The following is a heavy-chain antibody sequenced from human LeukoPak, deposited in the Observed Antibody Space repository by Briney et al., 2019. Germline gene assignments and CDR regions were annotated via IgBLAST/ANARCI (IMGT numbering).Heavy chain of an antibody. CDR2: ISSSSRYR. D-gene: IGHD1/OR15-1a*01. CDR3: ARLITTPAYFDY. V-gene: IGHV3-21*01. J-gene: IGHJ4*02. Sequence: GGSLRLSCAASGFTFSSYSMIWVRQAPGKGLEWVSSISSSSRYRYYADSVKGRFTISRDNAKNSLYLQMNSLRAEDTAVYYCARLITTPAYFDYWGQGTLVTVSS. CDR1: GFTFSSYS.